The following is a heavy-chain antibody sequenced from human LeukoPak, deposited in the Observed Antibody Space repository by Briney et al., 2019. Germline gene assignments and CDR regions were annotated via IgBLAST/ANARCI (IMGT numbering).Heavy chain of an antibody. CDR1: GGSISSSSYY. Sequence: PSETLSLTCTVSGGSISSSSYYWGWIRQPPGKGLEWIGSIYYSGSTYYNPSLKSRVTISVDTSKNQFSLKLSSVTAADTAVYYCARGKYSYGYYMDVWGKGTTVTVSS. CDR3: ARGKYSYGYYMDV. J-gene: IGHJ6*03. D-gene: IGHD5-18*01. CDR2: IYYSGST. V-gene: IGHV4-39*01.